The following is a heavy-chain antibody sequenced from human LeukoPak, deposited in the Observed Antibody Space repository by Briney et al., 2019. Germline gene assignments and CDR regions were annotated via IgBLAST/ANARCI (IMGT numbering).Heavy chain of an antibody. CDR1: GFTLSSYW. Sequence: GGSLILSCAASGFTLSSYWMHCVRQAPGKGLVWVSRINSDGSSTSYADSVKGRFTISRDNAKNTLYLQMNSLRAEDTAVYYCAPAIAAAAPDFDPWGQGTLVTVSS. CDR3: APAIAAAAPDFDP. V-gene: IGHV3-74*01. J-gene: IGHJ5*02. CDR2: INSDGSST. D-gene: IGHD6-13*01.